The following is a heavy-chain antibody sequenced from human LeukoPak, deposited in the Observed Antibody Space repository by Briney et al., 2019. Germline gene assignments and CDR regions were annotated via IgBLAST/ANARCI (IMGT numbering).Heavy chain of an antibody. CDR3: ARVAGYYNDY. J-gene: IGHJ4*02. Sequence: PSQTLSLTCTVSGGSISSGSFYWSWLAQPAGKGLEWIGRIYTSGSTNYNPSLKSRVTISVDTSKNQFSLKLSSVTAANTAVYYCARVAGYYNDYWGQGTLVTVSS. V-gene: IGHV4-61*02. CDR2: IYTSGST. D-gene: IGHD3-22*01. CDR1: GGSISSGSFY.